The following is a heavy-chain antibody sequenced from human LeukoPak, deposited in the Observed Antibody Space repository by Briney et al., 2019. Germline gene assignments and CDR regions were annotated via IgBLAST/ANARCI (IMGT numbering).Heavy chain of an antibody. CDR3: ARKDTAMVIDY. V-gene: IGHV3-30*04. Sequence: GGSLRLSCAASGFTFSSYAMHWVRQAPGKGLEWVAVISYDGSNKYYADSVKGRFTISRDHSKNTLYLQMNSLRAENTAVYYCARKDTAMVIDYWGQGTLVTVSS. D-gene: IGHD5-18*01. CDR2: ISYDGSNK. CDR1: GFTFSSYA. J-gene: IGHJ4*02.